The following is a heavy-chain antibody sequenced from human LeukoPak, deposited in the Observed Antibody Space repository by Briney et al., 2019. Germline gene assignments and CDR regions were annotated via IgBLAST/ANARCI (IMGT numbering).Heavy chain of an antibody. D-gene: IGHD3-22*01. CDR3: ARQTAFYYDSSGYFDY. CDR1: GGSISSSSYY. Sequence: PSETLSLTCTVSGGSISSSSYYWGWIRQPPGKGPEWIGSIYYSGSTYYNPSLKSRVTISVDTSKNQFSLKLSSVTAADTAVYYCARQTAFYYDSSGYFDYWGQGTLVTVSS. CDR2: IYYSGST. J-gene: IGHJ4*02. V-gene: IGHV4-39*01.